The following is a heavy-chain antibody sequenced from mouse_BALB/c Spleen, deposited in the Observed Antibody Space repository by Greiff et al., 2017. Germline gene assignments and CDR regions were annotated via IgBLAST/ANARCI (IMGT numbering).Heavy chain of an antibody. CDR1: GFTFSSFG. V-gene: IGHV5-17*02. CDR3: ARETSDYFDY. J-gene: IGHJ2*01. Sequence: EVHLVESGGGLVQPGGSRKLSCAASGFTFSSFGMHWVRQAPEKGLEWVAYISSGSSTIYYADTVKGRFTISRDNPKNTLFLQMTSLRSEDTAMYYCARETSDYFDYWGQGTTLTVSS. CDR2: ISSGSSTI.